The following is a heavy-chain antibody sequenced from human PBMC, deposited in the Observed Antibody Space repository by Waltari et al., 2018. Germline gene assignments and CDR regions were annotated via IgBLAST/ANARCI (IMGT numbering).Heavy chain of an antibody. CDR1: GFTFSSYS. D-gene: IGHD2-15*01. CDR2: ISSSSSYI. Sequence: EVQLVESGGGLVKPGGSLRLSCAASGFTFSSYSMNWVRQAPGKGLEWVPSISSSSSYIYYADSGKGRCTISRDNAKNSLYLQMNSLRAEDTAVYYCAVGAGYGNNWFDPWGQGTLVTVSS. J-gene: IGHJ5*02. CDR3: AVGAGYGNNWFDP. V-gene: IGHV3-21*01.